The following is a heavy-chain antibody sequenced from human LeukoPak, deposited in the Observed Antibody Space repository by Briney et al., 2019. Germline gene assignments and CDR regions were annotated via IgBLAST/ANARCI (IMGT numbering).Heavy chain of an antibody. V-gene: IGHV3-30*18. J-gene: IGHJ4*02. D-gene: IGHD3-22*01. Sequence: AGGSVRHPYSASGFTYRTLAVVGVRQAPGKGLEWVAVISFDATNKYYADSVKGRFTISRDNSKNTLYLQMNSLRAEDTAVYYCAKDSSADDSSGYSYYFDYWGQGTLVTVSS. CDR3: AKDSSADDSSGYSYYFDY. CDR2: ISFDATNK. CDR1: GFTYRTLA.